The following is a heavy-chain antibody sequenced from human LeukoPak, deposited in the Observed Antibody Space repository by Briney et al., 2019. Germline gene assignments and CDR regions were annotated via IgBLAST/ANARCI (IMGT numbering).Heavy chain of an antibody. CDR2: IYYSGST. CDR3: ARSRAGYNWFDP. V-gene: IGHV4-59*01. D-gene: IGHD6-19*01. CDR1: GGSIRNYY. Sequence: SETLSLTCTVSGGSIRNYYWSWIRQPPGKGLEWIGYIYYSGSTNYNPSLKSRVTISVDTSKNQFSLKLSSVTAADTAAYYCARSRAGYNWFDPWGQGTLVTVSS. J-gene: IGHJ5*02.